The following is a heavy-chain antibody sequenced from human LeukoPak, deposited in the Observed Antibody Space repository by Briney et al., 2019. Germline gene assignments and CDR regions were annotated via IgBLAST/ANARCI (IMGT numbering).Heavy chain of an antibody. Sequence: AGGSLRLSCAASGFTFSTYSMNWVRQAPGKGLEWVSSISSSSSHIYYADSLKGRFTISRDSAKKSLYLQMNSLRAEDTAVYFCARATAPMATITPFDYWGQGTLVTVSS. V-gene: IGHV3-21*01. J-gene: IGHJ4*02. D-gene: IGHD5-24*01. CDR1: GFTFSTYS. CDR3: ARATAPMATITPFDY. CDR2: ISSSSSHI.